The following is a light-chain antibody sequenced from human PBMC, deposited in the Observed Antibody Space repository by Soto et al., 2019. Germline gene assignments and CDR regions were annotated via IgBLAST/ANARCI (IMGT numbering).Light chain of an antibody. J-gene: IGKJ4*01. CDR2: GAS. Sequence: EIVLTQSPGTLSLSPGERVTLSCRASQSIYGNYFAWYQQKPGQPPRLLIYGASNSATGIPDRFSGSGSGTDFTLTISRLEPEDFAVYFCQQYGDFALTFGGGTNVEIK. V-gene: IGKV3-20*01. CDR1: QSIYGNY. CDR3: QQYGDFALT.